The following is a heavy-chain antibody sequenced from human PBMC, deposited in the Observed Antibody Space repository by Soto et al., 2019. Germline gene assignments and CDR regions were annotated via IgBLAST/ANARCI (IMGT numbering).Heavy chain of an antibody. CDR1: GFTFSGYT. D-gene: IGHD4-17*01. CDR2: INWDSGGT. V-gene: IGHV3-43*01. J-gene: IGHJ4*02. Sequence: EVQLVESGGGVVQPGGSLSLSCAASGFTFSGYTMHWVRQAPGMGLEWVSLINWDSGGTYYADSVRGRFTISRDNSKNSLDLQMNSLRNEATALYYCVKDMAYGGNSGPFDCWGQGTLATVSS. CDR3: VKDMAYGGNSGPFDC.